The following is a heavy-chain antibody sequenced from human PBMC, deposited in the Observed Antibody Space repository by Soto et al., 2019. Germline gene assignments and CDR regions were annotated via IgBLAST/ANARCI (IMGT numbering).Heavy chain of an antibody. CDR2: ISSSGSTI. D-gene: IGHD3-16*01. Sequence: GSLRLSCAASGFTFSSYEMNWVRQAPGKGLEWVSYISSSGSTIYYADSVKGRFTISRDNAKNSLYLQMNSLRAEDTAVYYCAKVPFGPLRAFDIWGQGTMVTVSS. CDR3: AKVPFGPLRAFDI. CDR1: GFTFSSYE. J-gene: IGHJ3*02. V-gene: IGHV3-48*03.